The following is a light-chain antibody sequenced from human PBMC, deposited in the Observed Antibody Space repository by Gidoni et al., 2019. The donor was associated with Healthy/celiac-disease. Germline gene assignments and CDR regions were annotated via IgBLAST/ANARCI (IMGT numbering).Light chain of an antibody. CDR3: QSADSSGTYYV. CDR1: ALPKQY. Sequence: SYELTQPPSVSVSPGQTARITCSGDALPKQYADWYQQKPGQAPVLVIYKDSERPSGIPERVSGSSSGTTVTLTISGVQAEDEADYYCQSADSSGTYYVFGTGTKVTVL. J-gene: IGLJ1*01. V-gene: IGLV3-25*03. CDR2: KDS.